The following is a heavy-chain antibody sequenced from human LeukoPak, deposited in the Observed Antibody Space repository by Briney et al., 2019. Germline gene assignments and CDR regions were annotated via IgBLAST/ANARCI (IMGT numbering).Heavy chain of an antibody. V-gene: IGHV3-53*01. CDR2: MYSGGTI. CDR1: GFTVSDHY. Sequence: GGSLRLSCAASGFTVSDHYMNWVRQAPGKGLEWVSVMYSGGTIYYADSVKGRFTISRDNSKNTLHLQMNSLRADDTAVYYCARPLALGYFDSFDVWGQGTMVTVSS. D-gene: IGHD1-26*01. CDR3: ARPLALGYFDSFDV. J-gene: IGHJ3*01.